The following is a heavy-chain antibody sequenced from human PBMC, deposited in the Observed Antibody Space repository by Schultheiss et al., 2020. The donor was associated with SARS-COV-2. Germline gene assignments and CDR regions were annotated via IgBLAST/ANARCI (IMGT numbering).Heavy chain of an antibody. CDR1: GFTFSSYS. CDR3: ARDRSRDYYDSSGYCTP. D-gene: IGHD3-22*01. V-gene: IGHV3-21*01. Sequence: GESLKISCAASGFTFSSYSMNWVRQAPGKGLEWVSSISSSSSYIYYADSVKGRFTISRDNAKNSLYLQMNSLRAEDTAVYYCARDRSRDYYDSSGYCTPWGQGTLVTVSS. CDR2: ISSSSSYI. J-gene: IGHJ5*02.